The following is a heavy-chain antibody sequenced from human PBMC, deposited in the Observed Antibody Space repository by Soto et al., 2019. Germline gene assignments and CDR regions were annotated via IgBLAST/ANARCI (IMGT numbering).Heavy chain of an antibody. Sequence: SETLSLTCTVSGGSISSSSDYWGWIRQPPGKGLEWIGSIYYSGSTYYNPSLKSRVTISVDTSKNQFSLKLSSVTAADTAVYYCARHRIAAPTNNWFDPWGQGTLVTVSS. CDR3: ARHRIAAPTNNWFDP. D-gene: IGHD6-6*01. V-gene: IGHV4-39*01. CDR1: GGSISSSSDY. J-gene: IGHJ5*02. CDR2: IYYSGST.